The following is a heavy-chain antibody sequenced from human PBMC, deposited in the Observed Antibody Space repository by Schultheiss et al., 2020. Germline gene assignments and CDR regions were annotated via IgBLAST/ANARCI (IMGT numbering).Heavy chain of an antibody. D-gene: IGHD2-21*01. CDR2: ISYDGSNK. V-gene: IGHV3-30*03. J-gene: IGHJ4*02. CDR1: GFTFSSYD. CDR3: CGAGLDY. Sequence: GGSLRLSCAASGFTFSSYDMHWVRQAPGKGLEWVAVISYDGSNKYYADSVKGRFTISRDNAKSSLYLQMNSLRAEDTAVYYCCGAGLDYWGQGTLVTVSS.